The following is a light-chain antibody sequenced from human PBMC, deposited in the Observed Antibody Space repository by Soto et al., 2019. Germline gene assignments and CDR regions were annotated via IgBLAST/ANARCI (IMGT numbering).Light chain of an antibody. Sequence: ENVLTQSPGTLSLSPGERATLSCRASQSVSSSYLAWNQQKPGQAPRLLIYGASSMATGIPDRFSGSGSGTDFTLIISRLEPEDFAVYYCQQYGSSQTFGQGTKVEIK. CDR2: GAS. J-gene: IGKJ1*01. CDR3: QQYGSSQT. CDR1: QSVSSSY. V-gene: IGKV3-20*01.